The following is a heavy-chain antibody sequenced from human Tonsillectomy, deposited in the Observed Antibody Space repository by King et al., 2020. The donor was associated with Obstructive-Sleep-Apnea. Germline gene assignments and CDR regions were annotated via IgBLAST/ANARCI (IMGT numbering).Heavy chain of an antibody. CDR3: AREAEEWLVVSHFDY. J-gene: IGHJ4*02. Sequence: VQLVESGGGLVQRGGSLRLSCAASGFTFSSFRMSWVRQAPGKGLEWVANIKQDGSERYYVDSVKGRFTISRDNANNALYLQMNSLRAEDTAVYYCAREAEEWLVVSHFDYWGQGTQVTVSS. D-gene: IGHD6-19*01. CDR1: GFTFSSFR. V-gene: IGHV3-7*03. CDR2: IKQDGSER.